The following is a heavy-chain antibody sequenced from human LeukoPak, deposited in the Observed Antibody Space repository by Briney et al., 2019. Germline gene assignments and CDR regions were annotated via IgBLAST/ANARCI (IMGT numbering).Heavy chain of an antibody. D-gene: IGHD3-10*01. Sequence: PGGSLRLSCVASGFTFSSYAMHWVRQAPGKGLEWVAVISYDGSNKYYADSVKGRFTISRDNSKNTLYLQMNSLRAEDTAVYYCVRLGSGSEDYWGQGTLVTVSS. V-gene: IGHV3-30-3*01. J-gene: IGHJ4*02. CDR1: GFTFSSYA. CDR3: VRLGSGSEDY. CDR2: ISYDGSNK.